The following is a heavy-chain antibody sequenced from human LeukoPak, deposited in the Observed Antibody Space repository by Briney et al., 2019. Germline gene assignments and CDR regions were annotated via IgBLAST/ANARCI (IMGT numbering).Heavy chain of an antibody. CDR1: GYTFTSYD. CDR3: ARARCGSGSWDCAFDI. V-gene: IGHV1-8*01. CDR2: MNPNSGNT. Sequence: ASVKVSCKASGYTFTSYDINWVRQATGQGLEWMGWMNPNSGNTGYAQKFQGRVTMTRNTSISTAYVELSSLRSEDTAVYYCARARCGSGSWDCAFDIWGQGTMVTVSS. J-gene: IGHJ3*02. D-gene: IGHD3-22*01.